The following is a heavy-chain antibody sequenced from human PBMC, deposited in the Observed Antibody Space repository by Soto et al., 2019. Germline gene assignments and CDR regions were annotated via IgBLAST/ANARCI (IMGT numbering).Heavy chain of an antibody. CDR2: INGDGSIT. CDR1: GFTFSSYW. CDR3: TRDPYVLRFLEWLPPGEEHGMDV. J-gene: IGHJ6*02. D-gene: IGHD3-3*01. V-gene: IGHV3-74*01. Sequence: EVQLVESGGGLVQPGGSLRLSCAASGFTFSSYWMHWVRQAPGEGLEWVSRINGDGSITTYADSVKGRFFISRDNAKNSLSLQTSSVRAEDTAVYYCTRDPYVLRFLEWLPPGEEHGMDVWGQGTTVTVSS.